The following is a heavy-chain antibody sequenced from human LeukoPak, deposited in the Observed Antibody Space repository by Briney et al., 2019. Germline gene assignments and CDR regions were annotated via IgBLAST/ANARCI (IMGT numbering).Heavy chain of an antibody. CDR2: ISSSSSYI. V-gene: IGHV3-21*01. CDR1: GFTFSSYS. CDR3: ARDSEWLSKNFDY. Sequence: GGSLRLSCAASGFTFSSYSMNWVRQAPGKGLEWVSSISSSSSYIYYADSVKGQFTISRDNAKNSLYLQMNSLRAEDTAVYYCARDSEWLSKNFDYWGQGTLVTVSS. J-gene: IGHJ4*02. D-gene: IGHD3-3*01.